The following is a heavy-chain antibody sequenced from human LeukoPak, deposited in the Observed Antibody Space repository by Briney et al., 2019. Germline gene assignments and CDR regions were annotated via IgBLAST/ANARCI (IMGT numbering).Heavy chain of an antibody. Sequence: PGGSLRLSCAASGFTFSSYAMNWVRQAPGKGLEWVSAISGSGGSTYYADSVKGRFTISRDNSKNTLYLQMNSLRPEDTAVYYCAKEGKTRNWNYYQAKPVYWGQRTLVTVSS. J-gene: IGHJ4*02. CDR2: ISGSGGST. V-gene: IGHV3-23*01. CDR1: GFTFSSYA. D-gene: IGHD1-7*01. CDR3: AKEGKTRNWNYYQAKPVY.